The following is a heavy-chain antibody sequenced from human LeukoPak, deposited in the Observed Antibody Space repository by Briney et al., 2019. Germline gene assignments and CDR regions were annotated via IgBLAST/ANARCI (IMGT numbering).Heavy chain of an antibody. Sequence: ASVKVSCKPSGYTFISYGISWVRQAPGQGLEWMGWISTYNGNTNYAQKLQGRVTMTTDTLTSTVYMELRSLRSDDTAVYYCARERGSYSRVDYWGQGTLVTVSS. CDR2: ISTYNGNT. J-gene: IGHJ4*02. V-gene: IGHV1-18*01. CDR1: GYTFISYG. D-gene: IGHD3-10*01. CDR3: ARERGSYSRVDY.